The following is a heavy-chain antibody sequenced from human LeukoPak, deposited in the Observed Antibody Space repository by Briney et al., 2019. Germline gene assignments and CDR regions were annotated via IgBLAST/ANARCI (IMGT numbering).Heavy chain of an antibody. V-gene: IGHV1-8*01. CDR1: GYTFTSYD. CDR2: MNPNSGNT. D-gene: IGHD3-10*01. Sequence: GAPVKVSCKASGYTFTSYDINWVRHAAGQGLEWMGWMNPNSGNTGYAQKFQGRVTMTRNTSISTAYMELSSLRSEDTAVYYCARARRRSGSYYRGFDYWGQGTLVTVSS. J-gene: IGHJ4*02. CDR3: ARARRRSGSYYRGFDY.